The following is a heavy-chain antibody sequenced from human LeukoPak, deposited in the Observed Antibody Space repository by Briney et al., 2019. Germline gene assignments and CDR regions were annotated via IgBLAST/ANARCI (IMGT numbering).Heavy chain of an antibody. CDR3: ARDQKGP. Sequence: GASVKVSCKASGGTFSTYGLSWVRQAPGRGLEWMGRIIPILGIANYAQKFQGRVTITADKSTSTAYMELSSLRSEDTAVYYCARDQKGPWGQGTLVTVSS. V-gene: IGHV1-69*04. CDR1: GGTFSTYG. CDR2: IIPILGIA. J-gene: IGHJ5*02.